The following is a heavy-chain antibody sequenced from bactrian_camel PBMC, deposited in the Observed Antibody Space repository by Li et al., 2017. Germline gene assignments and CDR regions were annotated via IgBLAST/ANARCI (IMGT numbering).Heavy chain of an antibody. D-gene: IGHD2*01. V-gene: IGHV3S1*01. Sequence: QVQLVESGGGSVQAEGSLRLSCLASRNRYTDYCMGWFRQAPGKEREGVARIATGSGNTYYADSVKGRFTISRDNAKNTVTLQMNTLKSEDSALYYCATGDPRLGYRGMERFGYWGQGTQVTVS. CDR3: ATGDPRLGYRGMERFGY. CDR1: RNRYTDYC. CDR2: IATGSGNT. J-gene: IGHJ6*01.